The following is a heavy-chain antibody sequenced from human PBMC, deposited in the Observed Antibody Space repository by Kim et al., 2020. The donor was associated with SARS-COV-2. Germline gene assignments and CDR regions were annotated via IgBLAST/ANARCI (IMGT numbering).Heavy chain of an antibody. J-gene: IGHJ3*01. CDR3: VSRNNYTSGSYYEGAPF. CDR2: ISSDGGST. D-gene: IGHD3-10*01. Sequence: GGSLRLSCSASGFTFSNYAMHWVRQAPGKGLEYVSAISSDGGSTYYADSVKGRFTISRDNSKNMLYVQMSSLRVEDTAIYYCVSRNNYTSGSYYEGAPF. V-gene: IGHV3-64*03. CDR1: GFTFSNYA.